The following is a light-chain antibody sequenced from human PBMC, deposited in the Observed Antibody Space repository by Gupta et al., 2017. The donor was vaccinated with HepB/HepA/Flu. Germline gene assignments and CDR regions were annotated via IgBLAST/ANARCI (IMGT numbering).Light chain of an antibody. CDR1: QSINRY. CDR2: AAS. CDR3: QQSYSSPWT. Sequence: DIQMTQSPSSLPASLGDRVTITCRASQSINRYVNWYQQTPGRAPKLLIYAASSLQSGVPSRFSGSGSGTDFALTISSLQPEDFVTYYCQQSYSSPWTFGQGTKVEIK. V-gene: IGKV1-39*01. J-gene: IGKJ1*01.